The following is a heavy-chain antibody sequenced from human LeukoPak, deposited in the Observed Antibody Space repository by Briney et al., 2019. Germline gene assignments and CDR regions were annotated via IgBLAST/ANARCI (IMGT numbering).Heavy chain of an antibody. D-gene: IGHD3-22*01. V-gene: IGHV1-2*06. Sequence: ASVKVSFKASGNIFTDYYIHWVRQAPGLGLEWMGRINPNSGGTDYAQNFQGRVTMTRDTSISTAYMELSRLTSDDTAVYYCARDRLYSRGRDFDYWGQGTLVTVSS. CDR3: ARDRLYSRGRDFDY. CDR2: INPNSGGT. CDR1: GNIFTDYY. J-gene: IGHJ4*02.